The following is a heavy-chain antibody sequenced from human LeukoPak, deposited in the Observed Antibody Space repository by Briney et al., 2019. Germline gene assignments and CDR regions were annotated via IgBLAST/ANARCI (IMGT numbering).Heavy chain of an antibody. V-gene: IGHV3-7*01. CDR3: ARDRSYGSGAYYYYYYMDV. D-gene: IGHD3-10*01. CDR2: IKQDGSEK. J-gene: IGHJ6*03. CDR1: GIIFSNYW. Sequence: GGSLRLSCAASGIIFSNYWMSWVRQAPGKGLEWVANIKQDGSEKYYVDSVKGRFTISRDNAKNSLYLQMNSLRAEDTAVYYCARDRSYGSGAYYYYYYMDVWGKGTTVTVSS.